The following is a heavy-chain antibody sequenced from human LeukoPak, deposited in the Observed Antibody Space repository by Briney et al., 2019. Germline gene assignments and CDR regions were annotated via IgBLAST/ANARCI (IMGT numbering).Heavy chain of an antibody. CDR1: GFNYLNCP. Sequence: PVGSLLLTCGASGFNYLNCPMNGVGQATGRGVEWVSAITGGEGTTYSADSVKGQFTISTDNPENTLYVQMNRLRAEDTAVYYCVRPARRDGSGTYGWGQGTLVTVSS. CDR2: ITGGEGTT. V-gene: IGHV3-23*01. D-gene: IGHD3-10*01. J-gene: IGHJ4*02. CDR3: VRPARRDGSGTYG.